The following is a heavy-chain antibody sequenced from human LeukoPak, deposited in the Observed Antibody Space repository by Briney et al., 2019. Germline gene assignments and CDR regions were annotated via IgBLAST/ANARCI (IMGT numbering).Heavy chain of an antibody. V-gene: IGHV1-2*04. CDR1: GYTFTGYY. CDR2: INPNSGGT. CDR3: AGDQSLGGDHFDY. D-gene: IGHD2-21*02. Sequence: ASVKVSCKASGYTFTGYYMHWVRQAPGQGLEWMGWINPNSGGTNYAQKFQGWVTMTRDTSISTAYMELSRLRSDDTAVYYCAGDQSLGGDHFDYWGQGTLSPSPQ. J-gene: IGHJ4*02.